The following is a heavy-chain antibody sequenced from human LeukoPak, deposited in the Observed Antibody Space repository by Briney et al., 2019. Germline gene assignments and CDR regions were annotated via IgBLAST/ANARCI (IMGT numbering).Heavy chain of an antibody. V-gene: IGHV1-58*01. CDR3: ARVHYSGYEDY. D-gene: IGHD5-12*01. J-gene: IGHJ4*02. Sequence: ASVKVSCKASGFTFSSSAVQWVRQARGQRFEWIGWIGVGSGNTNYAERFQDRVTITRDMSTSTTYMELSSLRSEDTAVYYCARVHYSGYEDYWGQGTLVTVSS. CDR1: GFTFSSSA. CDR2: IGVGSGNT.